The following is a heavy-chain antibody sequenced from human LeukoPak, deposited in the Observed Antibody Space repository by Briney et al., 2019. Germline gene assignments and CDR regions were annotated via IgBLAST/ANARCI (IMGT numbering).Heavy chain of an antibody. Sequence: SVTVSCKASGGTFSSYAISWVRQAPGQGLEWMGRIIPIFGIANYAQKFQGRVTITADKSTSTAYMELSSLRSEDTAVYYCARDCTNGVCYLPLYYYGMDVWSQGTTVTVSS. D-gene: IGHD2-8*01. J-gene: IGHJ6*02. CDR1: GGTFSSYA. CDR2: IIPIFGIA. CDR3: ARDCTNGVCYLPLYYYGMDV. V-gene: IGHV1-69*04.